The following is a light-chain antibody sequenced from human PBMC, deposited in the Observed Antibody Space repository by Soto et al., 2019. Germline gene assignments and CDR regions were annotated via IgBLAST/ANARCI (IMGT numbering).Light chain of an antibody. CDR1: SRDVGSYYP. J-gene: IGLJ1*01. CDR3: CSYAGDTTFFV. CDR2: EVN. Sequence: QLVLTQPASMSGSPGQSITISCTGTSRDVGSYYPVSWFQQHPGKAPKLIIYEVNKRPSGVSDRFSGSKSGNTASLTISGLQAADEAEYYCCSYAGDTTFFVFGTGTKLTVL. V-gene: IGLV2-23*02.